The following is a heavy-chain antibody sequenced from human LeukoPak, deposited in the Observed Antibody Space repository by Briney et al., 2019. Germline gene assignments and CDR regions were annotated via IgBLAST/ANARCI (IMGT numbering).Heavy chain of an antibody. V-gene: IGHV1-2*02. CDR2: INPNSGGT. J-gene: IGHJ4*02. D-gene: IGHD1-26*01. CDR3: AILGSGSENY. CDR1: GYAFTGYY. Sequence: ASVKVSCKASGYAFTGYYMHWVRQAPGQGLEWMGWINPNSGGTNYAQKFQGRVTMTRDTSISTAYMELSRLRSDDTAVYCCAILGSGSENYWGQGTLVTVSS.